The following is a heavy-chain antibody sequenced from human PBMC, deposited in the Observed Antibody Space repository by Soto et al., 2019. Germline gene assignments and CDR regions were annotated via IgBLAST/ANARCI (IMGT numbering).Heavy chain of an antibody. Sequence: QVQLQQWGAGLLKPSETLSLTCAVYGGSFSGYYWSWIRQPPGKGLEWIGEINHSGSTNYNPSLKSRVTISGDTAQNQFPPKLSSVTAADKGVYYWARGGYYYSRGYYNFDYWGQGTLVTVSS. J-gene: IGHJ4*02. V-gene: IGHV4-34*01. CDR2: INHSGST. D-gene: IGHD3-22*01. CDR3: ARGGYYYSRGYYNFDY. CDR1: GGSFSGYY.